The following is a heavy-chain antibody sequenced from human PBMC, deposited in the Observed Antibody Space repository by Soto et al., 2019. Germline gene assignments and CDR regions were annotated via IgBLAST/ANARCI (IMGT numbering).Heavy chain of an antibody. Sequence: QVQLVQSGAEVKKPGASVKVSCKASGYTFTGYYMHWVRQAPGQGLEWMGWINPKSGATNQAQKFQGRVTMTRDTSISTAYMELSRLRSDDTALYYCATCHTRLHWGLGTLVTVSS. V-gene: IGHV1-2*02. D-gene: IGHD6-25*01. CDR1: GYTFTGYY. CDR3: ATCHTRLH. J-gene: IGHJ4*02. CDR2: INPKSGAT.